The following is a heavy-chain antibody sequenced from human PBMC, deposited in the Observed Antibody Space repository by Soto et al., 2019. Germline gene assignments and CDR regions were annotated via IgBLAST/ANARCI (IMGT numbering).Heavy chain of an antibody. CDR2: ISSSSSST. J-gene: IGHJ4*02. V-gene: IGHV3-23*01. CDR3: ASPPYFYDSRG. D-gene: IGHD3-22*01. Sequence: HHGGSLRLCCAASGFTVSSYAMSWFRQAPGKGLEWVSTISSSSSSTYYADFVKGRFAISRDNSKNTLYLQVNSLRAEDTAVYYCASPPYFYDSRGWGQGTLVTVSS. CDR1: GFTVSSYA.